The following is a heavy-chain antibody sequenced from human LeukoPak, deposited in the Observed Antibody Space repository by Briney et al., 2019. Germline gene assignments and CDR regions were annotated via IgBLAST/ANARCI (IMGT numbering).Heavy chain of an antibody. Sequence: PSETLSLTCTVSGGSISSYYWSWIRQPPGKGLEWIGYIYYSGSTNYNPSLKSRVTISVDTSKNQFSLRLNSVTAADTAVYYCAKTYYSSSGSRDWGQGTLVTVSS. J-gene: IGHJ1*01. CDR3: AKTYYSSSGSRD. D-gene: IGHD3-10*01. CDR1: GGSISSYY. V-gene: IGHV4-59*01. CDR2: IYYSGST.